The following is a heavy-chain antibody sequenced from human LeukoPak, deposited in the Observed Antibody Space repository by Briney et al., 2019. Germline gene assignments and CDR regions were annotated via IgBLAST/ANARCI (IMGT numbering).Heavy chain of an antibody. CDR1: GYTFTGYY. Sequence: ASVKVSCKASGYTFTGYYMHWVRQAPGQGLEWMGWNNPNSGGTNYAQKFQGRVTMTRDTSISTAYMELSRLRSDDTAVYYCARDSSSWYYYYYYMDVWGKGTTVTVSS. D-gene: IGHD6-13*01. J-gene: IGHJ6*03. CDR3: ARDSSSWYYYYYYMDV. V-gene: IGHV1-2*02. CDR2: NNPNSGGT.